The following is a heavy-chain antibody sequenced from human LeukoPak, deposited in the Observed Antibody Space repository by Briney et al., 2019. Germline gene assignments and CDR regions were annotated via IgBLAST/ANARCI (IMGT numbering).Heavy chain of an antibody. CDR1: GYTFTSYG. D-gene: IGHD3-9*01. CDR2: ISSYNGNT. CDR3: AREMQYYDILTALAL. Sequence: ASVKVSCKASGYTFTSYGISWVRQAPGQGLEWMGWISSYNGNTNYAQKLQGRVTMTTDTSTSTAYMELRSLGSDDTAVYYCAREMQYYDILTALALWGQGTLVTVSS. V-gene: IGHV1-18*01. J-gene: IGHJ4*02.